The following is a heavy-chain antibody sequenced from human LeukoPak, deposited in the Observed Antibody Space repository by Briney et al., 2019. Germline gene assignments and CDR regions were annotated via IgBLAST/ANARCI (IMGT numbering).Heavy chain of an antibody. CDR3: AREGSGYDYSGFGDYYGMDV. J-gene: IGHJ6*02. CDR2: IYSGGST. D-gene: IGHD5-12*01. V-gene: IGHV3-66*02. Sequence: PGGSLRLSCAASGFTVSSNYMSWVRQAPGKGLEWVSVIYSGGSTYYADSVKGRFTISRDNSKNTLYLQMNSLRAEDTAVYYCAREGSGYDYSGFGDYYGMDVWGQGTTVTVSS. CDR1: GFTVSSNY.